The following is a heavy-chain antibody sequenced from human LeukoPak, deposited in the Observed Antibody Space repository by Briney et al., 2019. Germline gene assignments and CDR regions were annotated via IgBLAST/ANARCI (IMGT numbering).Heavy chain of an antibody. J-gene: IGHJ4*02. D-gene: IGHD3-10*01. CDR2: ISAYNGNT. CDR1: GYTFTSYG. Sequence: VASVKVSCKASGYTFTSYGISWVRQAPGQGLEWMGWISAYNGNTNYAQKLQGRVTMTTDTSTSTAYMELRSLRSDDTAVYYCARVRPLLWFGELLFPEDYWGQGTLVTVSS. V-gene: IGHV1-18*01. CDR3: ARVRPLLWFGELLFPEDY.